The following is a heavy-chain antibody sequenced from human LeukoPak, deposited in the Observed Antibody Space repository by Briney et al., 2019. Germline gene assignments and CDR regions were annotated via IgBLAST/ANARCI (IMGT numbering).Heavy chain of an antibody. CDR2: ISAYNGNT. D-gene: IGHD4-17*01. CDR1: GYTFTSYG. J-gene: IGHJ5*02. V-gene: IGHV1-18*01. CDR3: ARGVGGDYGVLWFDP. Sequence: ASVKVSCKASGYTFTSYGISWVRQAPGQGLEWMGWISAYNGNTNYAQKFQGRVTMTRDTSISTAYMELSRLRSDDTAVYYCARGVGGDYGVLWFDPWGQGTLVTVSS.